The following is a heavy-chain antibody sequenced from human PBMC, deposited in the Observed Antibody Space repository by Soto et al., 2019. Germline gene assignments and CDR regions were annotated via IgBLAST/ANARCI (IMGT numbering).Heavy chain of an antibody. J-gene: IGHJ6*02. Sequence: GGALRLSCAASGFTFSSYGMHWVRQAPGKGLEGVAVISYDGSNKYYADSVKGRFTISRDNSKNTLYLQMNSLRAEDTAVYYCAKDRDGYNSKSAYYYYYYGMDVWGQGTTVTVSS. CDR3: AKDRDGYNSKSAYYYYYYGMDV. D-gene: IGHD5-12*01. CDR2: ISYDGSNK. CDR1: GFTFSSYG. V-gene: IGHV3-30*18.